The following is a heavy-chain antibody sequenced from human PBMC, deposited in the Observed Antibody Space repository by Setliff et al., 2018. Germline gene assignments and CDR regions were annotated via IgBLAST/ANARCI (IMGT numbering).Heavy chain of an antibody. CDR2: INYSGST. CDR3: ARHVDPAYCAQPLVYYFDY. Sequence: PSETLSLTCTVSGGSISSSSYSWGWIRQPPGKGLEWIGSINYSGSTNYNPSLRSRVTISVDTSKNPFSLTLSPVTAADTAGYYCARHVDPAYCAQPLVYYFDYWGQGTLVTVSS. J-gene: IGHJ4*02. CDR1: GGSISSSSYS. V-gene: IGHV4-39*01. D-gene: IGHD2-21*01.